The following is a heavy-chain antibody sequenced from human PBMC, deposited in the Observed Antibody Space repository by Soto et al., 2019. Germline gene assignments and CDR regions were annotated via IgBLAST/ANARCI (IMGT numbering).Heavy chain of an antibody. V-gene: IGHV3-15*01. Sequence: EVQLVESGGDSVKPGGSLRLSCAAAGFTFTYVWMTWVRQAPGKVLEWVGRIKRKSDGETTDYAAPVKGRFTISRDDSKNTLYWEMNSLKPDDTAVYYCAADRYCSSNTCPGAFDMWGQGTRVRVSA. J-gene: IGHJ3*02. CDR1: GFTFTYVW. CDR3: AADRYCSSNTCPGAFDM. CDR2: IKRKSDGETT. D-gene: IGHD2-2*01.